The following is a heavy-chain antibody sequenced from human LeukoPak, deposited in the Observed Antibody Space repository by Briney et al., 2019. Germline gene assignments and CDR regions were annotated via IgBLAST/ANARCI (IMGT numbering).Heavy chain of an antibody. J-gene: IGHJ5*02. CDR2: ISGSGGST. V-gene: IGHV3-23*01. CDR3: AKPIYSGYDYNWFDP. CDR1: GFTFSSYG. D-gene: IGHD5-12*01. Sequence: GGSLRLSCAASGFTFSSYGMSWVRQAPGKGLEWVSAISGSGGSTYYADSVKGRFTISRDNSKNTLYLQMNSLRAEDTAVYYCAKPIYSGYDYNWFDPWGQGTLVTVSS.